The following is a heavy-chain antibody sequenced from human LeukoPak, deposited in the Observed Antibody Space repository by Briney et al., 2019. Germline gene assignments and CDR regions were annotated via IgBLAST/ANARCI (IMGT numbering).Heavy chain of an antibody. V-gene: IGHV6-1*01. D-gene: IGHD1-1*01. J-gene: IGHJ6*02. CDR3: ARDLGVGNDLHGYYYYGMDV. Sequence: SQTLSLTCAISGYSVSSNSAAWNWIRQSPSRGLEWLGRTYYRSKWYNDYAVSVKSRITINPDTSKNQFSLQLNSVTPEDTAVYYCARDLGVGNDLHGYYYYGMDVWGQGTTVTVSS. CDR2: TYYRSKWYN. CDR1: GYSVSSNSAA.